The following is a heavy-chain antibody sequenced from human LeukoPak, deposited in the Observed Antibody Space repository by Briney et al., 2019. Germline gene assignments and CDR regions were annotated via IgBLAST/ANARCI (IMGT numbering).Heavy chain of an antibody. Sequence: GGSLRLSCAASGFSFSIYAMSWVRQAPGKGLEWVSSITAGGGSTYYVDSVKGRFTISRDNSKNTLYLQMNSLRAEDTAVYYCAKIRGRFLEWLLSAFDYWGQGTLVTVSS. D-gene: IGHD3-3*01. CDR1: GFSFSIYA. V-gene: IGHV3-23*01. CDR2: ITAGGGST. CDR3: AKIRGRFLEWLLSAFDY. J-gene: IGHJ4*02.